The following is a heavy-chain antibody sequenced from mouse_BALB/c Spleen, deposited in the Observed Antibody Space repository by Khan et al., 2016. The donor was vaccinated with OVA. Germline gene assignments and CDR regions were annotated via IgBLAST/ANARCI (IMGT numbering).Heavy chain of an antibody. CDR2: IYPYNDDT. CDR1: GYTFTSYV. J-gene: IGHJ3*01. CDR3: ATQGSTYTWFTY. V-gene: IGHV1S136*01. Sequence: VQLQQPGPELVKPGASVKMSCKASGYTFTSYVIHWVKQKPGQGLEWIGYIYPYNDDTKFIDKFKGKATLTSDKSSSTAYMELSSLTSEDSAVYFCATQGSTYTWFTYWGQGTLVSVS. D-gene: IGHD1-1*01.